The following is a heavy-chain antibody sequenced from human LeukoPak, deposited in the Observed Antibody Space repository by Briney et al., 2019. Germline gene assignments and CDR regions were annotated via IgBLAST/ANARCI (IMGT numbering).Heavy chain of an antibody. J-gene: IGHJ4*02. Sequence: GASVKVSCKASGYTFTSYYMHWVRQAPGQGLEWMGVINPSGGSTTYAQKFQGRVTMTRDTSTSTLYMEVSSLRSEDTAVYYCALLMVRGPFDYWGQGTLVTVP. CDR2: INPSGGST. CDR1: GYTFTSYY. V-gene: IGHV1-46*01. D-gene: IGHD2-8*01. CDR3: ALLMVRGPFDY.